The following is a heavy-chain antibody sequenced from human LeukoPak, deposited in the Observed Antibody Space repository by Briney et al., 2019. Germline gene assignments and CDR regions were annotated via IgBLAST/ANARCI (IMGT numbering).Heavy chain of an antibody. CDR2: ISYDGNTI. D-gene: IGHD4-11*01. CDR3: ARSGGLQKFVY. J-gene: IGHJ4*02. Sequence: GRSLRLSCAASEFTFSNYALHWVRQAPGKGLQWVAVISYDGNTIHYADSVKGRFIISRDTSKNTLYLQMNSLRAEDTAVYYCARSGGLQKFVYWGQGTLVTVSS. CDR1: EFTFSNYA. V-gene: IGHV3-30-3*01.